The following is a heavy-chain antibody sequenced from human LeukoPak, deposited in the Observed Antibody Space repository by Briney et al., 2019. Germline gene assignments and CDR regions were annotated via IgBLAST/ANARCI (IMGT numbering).Heavy chain of an antibody. Sequence: GGSQRLLCAIWGLIVFDCGVHWVRQAPGKGGEGVSIMSHDGSDKRYGDSVGGRFRFYRDTSKNTVYLQMDSLRPEDTALYCFAKEEVIICGGDCPFDEWGQGTLVTVSS. CDR3: AKEEVIICGGDCPFDE. V-gene: IGHV3-30*18. J-gene: IGHJ4*02. CDR2: MSHDGSDK. D-gene: IGHD2-21*02. CDR1: GLIVFDCG.